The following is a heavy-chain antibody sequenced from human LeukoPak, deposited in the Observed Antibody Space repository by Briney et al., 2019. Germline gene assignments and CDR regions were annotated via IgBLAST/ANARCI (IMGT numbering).Heavy chain of an antibody. CDR1: GFTFSSYA. J-gene: IGHJ5*02. D-gene: IGHD2-2*01. CDR3: AKTNIVVVPAAILWFDP. Sequence: TGGSLRFSCAASGFTFSSYAMSWVRQAPGKGLEWVSAISGSGGSTYYADSVKGRFTISRDNSKNTLYLQMNSLRAEDTAVYYCAKTNIVVVPAAILWFDPWGQGTLVTVSS. CDR2: ISGSGGST. V-gene: IGHV3-23*01.